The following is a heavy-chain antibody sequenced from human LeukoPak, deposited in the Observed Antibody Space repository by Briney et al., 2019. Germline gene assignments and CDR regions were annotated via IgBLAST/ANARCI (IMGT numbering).Heavy chain of an antibody. D-gene: IGHD3-16*01. CDR3: ARELMGGWFDP. V-gene: IGHV4-31*03. CDR2: IYYSRST. CDR1: GGSISSGGYY. J-gene: IGHJ5*02. Sequence: SETLSLTCTVSGGSISSGGYYWSWIRQHPGKGLEWIGYIYYSRSTYYNPSLKSRVTISVDTSKNQFSLKLSSVTAADTAVYYCARELMGGWFDPWGQGTLVTVSS.